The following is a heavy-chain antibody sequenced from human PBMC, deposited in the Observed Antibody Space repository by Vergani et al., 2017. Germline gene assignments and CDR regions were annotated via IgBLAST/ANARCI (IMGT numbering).Heavy chain of an antibody. Sequence: VQLVESGGGLVQPGGSLRLSCSASGFTFSSYAMHWVRQAPGKGLEYVSAISSNGGSTYYADSVKGRFTISRDNSKNTLYLQMNSLRAEDTAVYYCAKVVGVHFSYYYGMDVWGQGTTVTVSS. D-gene: IGHD3-16*01. V-gene: IGHV3-64*04. CDR3: AKVVGVHFSYYYGMDV. CDR2: ISSNGGST. CDR1: GFTFSSYA. J-gene: IGHJ6*02.